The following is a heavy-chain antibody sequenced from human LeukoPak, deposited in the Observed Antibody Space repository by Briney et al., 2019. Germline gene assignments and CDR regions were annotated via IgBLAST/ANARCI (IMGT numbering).Heavy chain of an antibody. CDR2: IYYSGST. V-gene: IGHV4-38-2*01. CDR3: ARVSSGWYRYFDY. D-gene: IGHD6-19*01. CDR1: GYSISSGYY. Sequence: KPSETLSLTCAVSGYSISSGYYWGWIRQPPGKGLEWIGYIYYSGSTNYNPSLKSRVTISVDTSKNQFSLKLSSVTAADTAVYYCARVSSGWYRYFDYWGQGTLVTVSS. J-gene: IGHJ4*02.